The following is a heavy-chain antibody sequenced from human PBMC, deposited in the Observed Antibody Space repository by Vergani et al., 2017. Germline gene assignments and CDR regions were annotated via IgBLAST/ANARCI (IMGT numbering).Heavy chain of an antibody. CDR3: ARDPRYCSSTSCSGGDY. CDR2: IIPIFGTA. V-gene: IGHV1-69*12. Sequence: QVQLVQSGAEVKKPGSSVKVSCKASGGTFSSYAIRWVRQAPGQGLEWMGGIIPIFGTANYAQKFQGRVTITADESTSTAYMELSSLRSEDTAVYYCARDPRYCSSTSCSGGDYWGQGTLVTVSS. CDR1: GGTFSSYA. J-gene: IGHJ4*02. D-gene: IGHD2-2*01.